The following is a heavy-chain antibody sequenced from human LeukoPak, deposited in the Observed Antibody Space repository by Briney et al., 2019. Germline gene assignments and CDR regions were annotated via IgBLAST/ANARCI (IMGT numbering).Heavy chain of an antibody. V-gene: IGHV3-48*03. Sequence: GGSLRLSCSASGFTFSSYEMNWVRQAPGKGLEGVSYISSSGSTIYYADTVEGRFTISRDNAQSSLYLQMNSLRAEATAVYYCAREGVSGDYDSSGTYDYWGQGALATVSS. D-gene: IGHD3-22*01. CDR2: ISSSGSTI. J-gene: IGHJ4*02. CDR1: GFTFSSYE. CDR3: AREGVSGDYDSSGTYDY.